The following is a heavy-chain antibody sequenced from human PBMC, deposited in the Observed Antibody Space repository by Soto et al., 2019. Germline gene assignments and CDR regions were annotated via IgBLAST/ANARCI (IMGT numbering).Heavy chain of an antibody. CDR1: GHSFTGYW. CDR2: IYPGDSDT. CDR3: ARHEGYCSSTSSPHYYYGMDV. V-gene: IGHV5-51*01. Sequence: GKSLKISFKGSGHSFTGYWIGWVRQMPGKGLEWMGIIYPGDSDTRYSPSFQGQVTISADKSISTAYLQWSSLKASDTAMSYCARHEGYCSSTSSPHYYYGMDVWGQGTTVTVS. D-gene: IGHD2-2*01. J-gene: IGHJ6*02.